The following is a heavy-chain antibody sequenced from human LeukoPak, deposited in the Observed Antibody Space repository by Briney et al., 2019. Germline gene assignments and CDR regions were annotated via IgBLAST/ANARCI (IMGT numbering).Heavy chain of an antibody. CDR3: TRGDPYGAYFDY. Sequence: QPGGSLRLSCAASGFTFSSYEMNWVRQAPGKGLEWVSYISSSGSTIYYADSVKGRFTISRDNAKNSLYLQMNSLRAEDTAVYYCTRGDPYGAYFDYWGQGALVTVSS. J-gene: IGHJ4*02. CDR2: ISSSGSTI. D-gene: IGHD4-17*01. CDR1: GFTFSSYE. V-gene: IGHV3-48*03.